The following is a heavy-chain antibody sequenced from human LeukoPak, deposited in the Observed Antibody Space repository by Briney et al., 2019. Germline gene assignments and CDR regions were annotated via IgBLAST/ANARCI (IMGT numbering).Heavy chain of an antibody. CDR2: INSDGSST. D-gene: IGHD1-26*01. V-gene: IGHV3-74*01. J-gene: IGHJ3*02. Sequence: PGGSLRLSCAASGFTFSSYGMHWVRQAPGKGLVWVSRINSDGSSTSYADSVKGRFTISRDNAKNTLYLQMNSLRAEDTAVYYCARGSYSDAFDIWGQGTMVTVSS. CDR3: ARGSYSDAFDI. CDR1: GFTFSSYG.